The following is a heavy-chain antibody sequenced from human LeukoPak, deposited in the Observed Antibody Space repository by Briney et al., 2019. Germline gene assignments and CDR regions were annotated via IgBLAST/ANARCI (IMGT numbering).Heavy chain of an antibody. D-gene: IGHD3-10*01. CDR2: INPNSGGT. Sequence: PSVKVSCKASGYTFSGNYMHWVRQAPGQGLEWMGWINPNSGGTKYAQKFQGRVTMTRDTSISTAYMELSRLRSDDTAVYYCARDRGITMVRGTYNWFDPWGQGTLVTVSS. CDR3: ARDRGITMVRGTYNWFDP. V-gene: IGHV1-2*02. CDR1: GYTFSGNY. J-gene: IGHJ5*02.